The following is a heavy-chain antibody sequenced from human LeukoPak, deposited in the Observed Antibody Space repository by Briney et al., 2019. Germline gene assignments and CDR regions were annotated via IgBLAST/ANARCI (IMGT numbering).Heavy chain of an antibody. CDR1: GYTFTGHY. CDR2: INPNTGGT. CDR3: AREPPNLNVSFGEVYL. D-gene: IGHD3-10*01. Sequence: ASVKVSCKTSGYTFTGHYLQWVRQAPGQGLEWMGWINPNTGGTNYAQKFQGRVTMTRDESSSTVYMELYSLTSDDTAVYYCAREPPNLNVSFGEVYLWGQGPLVTVSS. J-gene: IGHJ4*02. V-gene: IGHV1-2*02.